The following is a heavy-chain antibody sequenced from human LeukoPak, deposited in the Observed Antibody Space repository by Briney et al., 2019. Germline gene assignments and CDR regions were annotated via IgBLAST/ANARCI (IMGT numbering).Heavy chain of an antibody. CDR2: IWYDGSNK. CDR1: GFTFSSYG. V-gene: IGHV3-30*19. D-gene: IGHD5-12*01. CDR3: ARVGGAYDLYFDY. J-gene: IGHJ4*02. Sequence: QPGRSLRLSCAASGFTFSSYGMHWVRQAPGKGLEWVAVIWYDGSNKYYADSVKGRFTISRDNARNTLYLQMNSLRAEDTAVYYCARVGGAYDLYFDYWGQGTLVTVSS.